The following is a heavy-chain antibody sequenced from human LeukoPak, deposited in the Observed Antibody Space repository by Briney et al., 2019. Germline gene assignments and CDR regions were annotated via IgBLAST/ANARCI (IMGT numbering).Heavy chain of an antibody. CDR2: IYRSGDT. V-gene: IGHV4-39*01. CDR3: AGPNTNSRFAY. D-gene: IGHD1-1*01. CDR1: GGSITSTTYY. J-gene: IGHJ4*02. Sequence: SETLSLTCSVSGGSITSTTYYWGWIRQPPGKGLEWIGSIYRSGDTYCNPSLKSRVTMSVDASKNQFSLSLSSLTASDTAVYYCAGPNTNSRFAYWGQGVLVTVSS.